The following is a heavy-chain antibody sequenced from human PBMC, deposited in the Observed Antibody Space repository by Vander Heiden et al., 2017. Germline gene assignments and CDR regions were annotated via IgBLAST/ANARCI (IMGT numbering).Heavy chain of an antibody. Sequence: HMQRVQTGPEVKKPGTSVKVSCKASGFTFTSSAVQGVRQARGHPLEWIGWIVVGSGNTNYEEKFQERVTISKDRATSKADVELSSLRSEDTAVYYCAAKIAAAATTLDYWGQGTLVTVSS. D-gene: IGHD6-13*01. V-gene: IGHV1-58*01. CDR2: IVVGSGNT. J-gene: IGHJ4*02. CDR1: GFTFTSSA. CDR3: AAKIAAAATTLDY.